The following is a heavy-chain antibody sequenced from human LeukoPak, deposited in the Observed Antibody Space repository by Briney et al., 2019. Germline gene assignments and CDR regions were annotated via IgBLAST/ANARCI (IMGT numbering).Heavy chain of an antibody. V-gene: IGHV4-61*02. CDR2: IYSPGT. CDR1: AGSISSGDYY. CDR3: ARGIGTSYDSSXDAXDX. D-gene: IGHD3-22*01. Sequence: SSQTLSLTCTVSAGSISSGDYYWSWIRQPAGKGLEWIGRIYSPGTNYNYNPSLKSRVPISIDTSKHQFSLKLTSVTAADTAVYYXARGIGTSYDSSXDAXDXXSQGXXVTV. J-gene: IGHJ3*02.